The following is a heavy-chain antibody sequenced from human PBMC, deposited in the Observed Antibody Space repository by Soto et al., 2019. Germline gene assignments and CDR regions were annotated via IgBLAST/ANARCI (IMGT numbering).Heavy chain of an antibody. D-gene: IGHD6-19*01. CDR2: INPNSGGT. J-gene: IGHJ6*02. CDR3: ARDRGDSSDRRGDYYYYYGMDV. Sequence: ASVKVSCKASGYTFTGYYMHWVRQAPGQGLEWMGWINPNSGGTNYAQKFQGWVTMTRDTSISTAYMELSKLRSDDTAEYYGARDRGDSSDRRGDYYYYYGMDVWGQGTTVTVSS. CDR1: GYTFTGYY. V-gene: IGHV1-2*04.